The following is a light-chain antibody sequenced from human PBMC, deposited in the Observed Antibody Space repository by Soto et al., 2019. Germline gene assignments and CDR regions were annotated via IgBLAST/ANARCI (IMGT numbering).Light chain of an antibody. CDR1: STNIGSNT. J-gene: IGLJ2*01. CDR3: AAWDDSLNGVV. Sequence: QSVLTQPPSASGTPGQRVTISCSGNSTNIGSNTVNWYKQLPGTAPKLLIYSNNQRPSGVPDRFSGSKSGTSASLAISGLQSDDEADYYCAAWDDSLNGVVFGGGTKVTVL. CDR2: SNN. V-gene: IGLV1-44*01.